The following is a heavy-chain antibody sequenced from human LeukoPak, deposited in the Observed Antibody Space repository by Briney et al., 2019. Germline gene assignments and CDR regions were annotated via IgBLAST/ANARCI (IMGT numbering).Heavy chain of an antibody. J-gene: IGHJ4*02. CDR1: GFTFSSHA. V-gene: IGHV3-23*01. CDR3: AKDSLGSGYLAFDY. CDR2: ISGSGGST. D-gene: IGHD3-22*01. Sequence: GGSLRLSCAASGFTFSSHAMSWVRQAPGKGLEWVSAISGSGGSTYYADSVKGRFTISRDNSKNTLYLQMNSLRAEDTAVYYCAKDSLGSGYLAFDYWGQGTLVTVSS.